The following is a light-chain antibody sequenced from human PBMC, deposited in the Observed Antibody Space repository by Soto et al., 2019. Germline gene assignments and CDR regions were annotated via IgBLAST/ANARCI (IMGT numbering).Light chain of an antibody. V-gene: IGKV3-20*01. CDR1: QTVRNNY. Sequence: EFVLTQSPGTLSLSPGERATLSCRASQTVRNNYLAWYQQKPGQAPRLLIYDASRRATGIPDRFSGSGSGTDFTLTISRLEPEDFAVYYCQQYGSSLWTFGQGTKVDIK. J-gene: IGKJ1*01. CDR2: DAS. CDR3: QQYGSSLWT.